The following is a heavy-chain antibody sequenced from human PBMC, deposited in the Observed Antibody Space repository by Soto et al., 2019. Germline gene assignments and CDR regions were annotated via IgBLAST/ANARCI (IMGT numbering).Heavy chain of an antibody. D-gene: IGHD2-15*01. V-gene: IGHV3-33*01. CDR2: IWYDGSNK. Sequence: QVQLVESGGGVVQPGRSLRLSCAASGFTFSSYGMHWVRQAPGKGLEWVAVIWYDGSNKYYADSVKGRFTSSRDNSKNTLYLKRNSLRAEDTAVYYCARDRDYCSGGSCYVWWFDPWGQGTLVTVSS. CDR1: GFTFSSYG. CDR3: ARDRDYCSGGSCYVWWFDP. J-gene: IGHJ5*02.